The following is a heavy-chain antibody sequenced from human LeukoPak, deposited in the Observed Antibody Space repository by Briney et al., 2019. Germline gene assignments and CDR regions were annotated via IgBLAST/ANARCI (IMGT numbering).Heavy chain of an antibody. CDR1: GRSFSGYY. Sequence: SETLSLTCAVYGRSFSGYYWSWIRQPPGKGLEWIGEINHSGSSNYNPSLKSRVTISVDTSKNQFSLKLSSVTAADTAVYYCARVNYAILTGYLSYFDYWGQGTLVTVSS. D-gene: IGHD3-9*01. CDR3: ARVNYAILTGYLSYFDY. J-gene: IGHJ4*02. CDR2: INHSGSS. V-gene: IGHV4-34*01.